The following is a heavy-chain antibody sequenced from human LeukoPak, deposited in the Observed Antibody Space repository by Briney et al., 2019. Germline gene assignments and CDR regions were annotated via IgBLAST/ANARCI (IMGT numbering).Heavy chain of an antibody. CDR3: ARGILADDIMTGP. J-gene: IGHJ5*02. CDR1: GYTFSSYG. V-gene: IGHV1-18*01. Sequence: ASVKVSCKTSGYTFSSYGITWVRQAPGQGLEWMGWVSAYNGDTKYAQKLQDRVTMTTDTSTTTAYMELRSLRSDDTAVYYCARGILADDIMTGPWGQGSRVTVCS. D-gene: IGHD3-9*01. CDR2: VSAYNGDT.